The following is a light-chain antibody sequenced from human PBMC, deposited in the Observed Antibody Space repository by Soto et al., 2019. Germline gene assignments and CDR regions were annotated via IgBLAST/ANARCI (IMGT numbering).Light chain of an antibody. CDR1: QSVSTK. V-gene: IGKV3-15*01. Sequence: EILMTQSPATLSVSPGETATLSCRASQSVSTKLAWYQQKPGQAPRLLINDASTRATGVPARFSGSGSATDFPLTISRLPPEDFAVYYCQQYGSSGTFGQGTKVDIK. CDR2: DAS. CDR3: QQYGSSGT. J-gene: IGKJ1*01.